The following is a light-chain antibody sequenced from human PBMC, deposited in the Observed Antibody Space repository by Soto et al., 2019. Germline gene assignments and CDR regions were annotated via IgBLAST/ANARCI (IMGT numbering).Light chain of an antibody. CDR1: QSVSSY. J-gene: IGKJ2*01. V-gene: IGKV3-11*01. CDR2: DAS. CDR3: QQRSNWPPYT. Sequence: EIVLTQSPATLSLSPGERATLSCRASQSVSSYLVWYQQKPGQAPRLLIYDASTRATGVPARFSGSGSGTDFTLTISSLEPEDFAVYYCQQRSNWPPYTFGQGTKLEIK.